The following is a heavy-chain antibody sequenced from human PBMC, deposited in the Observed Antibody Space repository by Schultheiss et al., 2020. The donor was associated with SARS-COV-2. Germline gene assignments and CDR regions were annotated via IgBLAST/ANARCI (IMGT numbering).Heavy chain of an antibody. D-gene: IGHD6-19*01. Sequence: SETLSLTCAVYGGSFSGYYWSWIRQPPGKGLEWIGEINHSGSTNYNPSLKSRVTISVDTSKNKFFLKLSSVTAADTAVYYCARGGQWLVVWFDPWGQGTLVTVSS. J-gene: IGHJ5*02. V-gene: IGHV4-34*01. CDR1: GGSFSGYY. CDR3: ARGGQWLVVWFDP. CDR2: INHSGST.